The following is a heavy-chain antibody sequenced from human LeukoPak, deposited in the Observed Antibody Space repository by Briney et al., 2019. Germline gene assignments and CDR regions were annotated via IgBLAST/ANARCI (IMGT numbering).Heavy chain of an antibody. J-gene: IGHJ3*02. V-gene: IGHV3-33*01. CDR3: TRRSLNAFDI. CDR1: GFTFSSYG. CDR2: IWYDGSNK. Sequence: GGSLRLSCAASGFTFSSYGMHWVRQAPGKGLEWVAVIWYDGSNKYYADSVKGRFTISRDNSKNTAYLQMNSLKTEDTAVYYCTRRSLNAFDIWGQGTMVTVSS.